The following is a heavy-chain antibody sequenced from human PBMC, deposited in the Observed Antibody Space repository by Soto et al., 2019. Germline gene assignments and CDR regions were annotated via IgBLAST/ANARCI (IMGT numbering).Heavy chain of an antibody. Sequence: ASVKVSCKASGYTFTSYAMHWVRQAPGQRLEWMGWIIPIIGITKYSQKFQGRVTITEDKSTSTAYMELSSLRSEDTAVYYCCITMVRGVKYWGQGTLVTVSS. D-gene: IGHD3-10*01. CDR2: IIPIIGIT. V-gene: IGHV1-3*01. J-gene: IGHJ4*02. CDR1: GYTFTSYA. CDR3: CITMVRGVKY.